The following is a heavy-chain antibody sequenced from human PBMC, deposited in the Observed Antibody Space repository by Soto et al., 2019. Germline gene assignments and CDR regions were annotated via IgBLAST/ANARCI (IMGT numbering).Heavy chain of an antibody. CDR3: AKLRWGSDNWFDP. J-gene: IGHJ5*02. Sequence: EVQLLESGGGLVQPGGSLRLSCAASGFTFSSYAMSWVRQTPGKGLEWVSAISGSGDSTYYADSVKGRFTISRDNSKNTLYLQMNSLRAEDTAVYYCAKLRWGSDNWFDPWGQGILVTVSS. V-gene: IGHV3-23*01. D-gene: IGHD3-10*01. CDR2: ISGSGDST. CDR1: GFTFSSYA.